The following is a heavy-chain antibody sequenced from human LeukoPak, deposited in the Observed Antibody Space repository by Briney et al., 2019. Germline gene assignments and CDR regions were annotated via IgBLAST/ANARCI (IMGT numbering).Heavy chain of an antibody. Sequence: ASVKVSCKASGYTFTSYGISWVRQAPGQGLEWMGWVIPNSGGTNYAQKFQGRVTMTRDTSISTAYMELNRLTSDDTAVYYCARGDVLRSTDYWGQGTLVTVSS. V-gene: IGHV1-2*02. J-gene: IGHJ4*02. CDR3: ARGDVLRSTDY. CDR1: GYTFTSYG. D-gene: IGHD6-6*01. CDR2: VIPNSGGT.